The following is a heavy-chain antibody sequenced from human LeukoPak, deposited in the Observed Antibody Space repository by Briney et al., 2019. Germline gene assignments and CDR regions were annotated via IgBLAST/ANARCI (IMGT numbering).Heavy chain of an antibody. V-gene: IGHV3-74*03. CDR1: GFTFSSYW. Sequence: GGSLRLSCAASGFTFSSYWMHWVRQAPGEGLAWVSRINMDGSTTTYADSVKGRFTISRDNAKNTLYLQMNSLRAEDTAVYYCTTGGYGGQFDYWGQGTLVTVSS. J-gene: IGHJ4*02. D-gene: IGHD5-12*01. CDR3: TTGGYGGQFDY. CDR2: INMDGSTT.